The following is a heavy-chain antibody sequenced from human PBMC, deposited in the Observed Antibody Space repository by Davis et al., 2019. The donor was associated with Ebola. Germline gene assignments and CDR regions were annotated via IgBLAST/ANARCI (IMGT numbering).Heavy chain of an antibody. J-gene: IGHJ6*02. CDR2: ISSLSGNT. Sequence: PGGSLRLSCAASGFTFSSYAMTWVRQAPGKGLEWVSAISSLSGNTYYADSVKGRFTISRDNSKNTLYLQMNSLRVEDTAVYYCAKDYNNYYCDMDVWGQGTTVTVSS. CDR3: AKDYNNYYCDMDV. CDR1: GFTFSSYA. V-gene: IGHV3-23*01. D-gene: IGHD5-24*01.